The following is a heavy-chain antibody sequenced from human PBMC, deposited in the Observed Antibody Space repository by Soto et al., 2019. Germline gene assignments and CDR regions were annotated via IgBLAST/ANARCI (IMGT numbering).Heavy chain of an antibody. CDR1: GDSISSGDYY. D-gene: IGHD1-1*01. Sequence: QVQLQESGPGLVKPSQTLSLTCTVSGDSISSGDYYWSWLRQTPGRGLEWIGFIHNTGRVYYNPSPQRRLTISVDASKKQFSLRLSSLAAADTVLYYCARASTGGTYRADYWGQGTLVTVSS. CDR3: ARASTGGTYRADY. J-gene: IGHJ4*02. V-gene: IGHV4-30-4*01. CDR2: IHNTGRV.